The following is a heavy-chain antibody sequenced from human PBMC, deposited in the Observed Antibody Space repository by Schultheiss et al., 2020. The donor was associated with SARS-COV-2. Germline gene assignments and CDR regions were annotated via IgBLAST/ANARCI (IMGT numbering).Heavy chain of an antibody. D-gene: IGHD3-3*01. Sequence: GGSLRLSCAASGFTFTSYAVSWVRQAPGKGLEWVAVISYDGSNKYYADSVKGRFTISRDNSKNTLYLQMSSLRAEDTAVYYCVKEVGTSTIFGGGFVDYWGQGTLVTVSS. CDR2: ISYDGSNK. J-gene: IGHJ4*02. V-gene: IGHV3-30*18. CDR3: VKEVGTSTIFGGGFVDY. CDR1: GFTFTSYA.